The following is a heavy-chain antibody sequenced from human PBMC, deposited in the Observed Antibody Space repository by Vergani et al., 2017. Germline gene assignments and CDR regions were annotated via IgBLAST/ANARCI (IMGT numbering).Heavy chain of an antibody. CDR2: INPSGGST. CDR3: ARPHGDIHPPDPRRLDY. Sequence: QVLLVQSGAEVKKPGASARVSCKTSGYTFTNYYIHWVRQAPGQGLEWMGIINPSGGSTTYAQQSQGRLTMTRDTSTSTVYMDLSNLRSEDTAVYYCARPHGDIHPPDPRRLDYWGQGTLVTVSS. J-gene: IGHJ4*02. CDR1: GYTFTNYY. V-gene: IGHV1-46*03.